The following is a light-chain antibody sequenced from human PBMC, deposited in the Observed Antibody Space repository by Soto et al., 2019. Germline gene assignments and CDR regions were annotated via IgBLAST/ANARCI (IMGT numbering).Light chain of an antibody. Sequence: EIVLTQSPATLSLSPGERATLSCRASQSVSSYLAWYQQKPGQAPRLLIYDASNRATGIPARFSGRGSGTNFTLTISSLEPEDFAVYYCQQRSIWPLTFGGGTKVEIK. CDR3: QQRSIWPLT. CDR2: DAS. J-gene: IGKJ4*01. CDR1: QSVSSY. V-gene: IGKV3-11*01.